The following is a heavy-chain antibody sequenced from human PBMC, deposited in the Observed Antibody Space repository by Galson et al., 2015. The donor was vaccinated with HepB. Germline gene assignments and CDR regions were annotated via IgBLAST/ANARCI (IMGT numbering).Heavy chain of an antibody. D-gene: IGHD5-18*01. CDR2: ISWHSHTI. CDR1: GFTFDDYA. CDR3: ARERVEHSYGPHENYFYYGMDA. J-gene: IGHJ6*02. Sequence: SLRLSCAASGFTFDDYAMHWVRQAPGKGLEWVSGISWHSHTIAYADSVKGRFTISRDNSKNTLYLQMNSLRAEDTAVYYCARERVEHSYGPHENYFYYGMDAWGQGTTVTVSS. V-gene: IGHV3-9*01.